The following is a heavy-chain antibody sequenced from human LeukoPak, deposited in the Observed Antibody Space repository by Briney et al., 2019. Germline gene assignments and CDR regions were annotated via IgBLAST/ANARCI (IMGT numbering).Heavy chain of an antibody. Sequence: ASVKVSCKASGYTFTSYAMHWVRQAPGQRLEWMGWINAGNGNTKYSQKFQGRVTITRDTSASTAYMEPSSLRSEDTAVYYCARVRSDYYYYYGMDVWGQGTTVTVSS. D-gene: IGHD3-10*01. CDR2: INAGNGNT. J-gene: IGHJ6*02. V-gene: IGHV1-3*01. CDR1: GYTFTSYA. CDR3: ARVRSDYYYYYGMDV.